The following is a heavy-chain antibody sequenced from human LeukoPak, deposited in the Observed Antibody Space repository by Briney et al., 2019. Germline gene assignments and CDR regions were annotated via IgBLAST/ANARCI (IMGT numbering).Heavy chain of an antibody. Sequence: PSETLSLTCTVSGGSISSYYWSWIRQPPGKGLEWIGYIYYSGSTNYNPSLKSRVTISVDTSKNQFSLKLSSVTAADTAVYYCARHGYYHDSSGYPLIDYWGQGTLVTVSS. CDR1: GGSISSYY. CDR2: IYYSGST. CDR3: ARHGYYHDSSGYPLIDY. V-gene: IGHV4-59*08. J-gene: IGHJ4*02. D-gene: IGHD3-22*01.